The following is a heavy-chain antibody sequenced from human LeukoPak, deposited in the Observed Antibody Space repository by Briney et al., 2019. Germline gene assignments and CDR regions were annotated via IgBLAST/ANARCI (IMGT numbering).Heavy chain of an antibody. Sequence: SETLSLTCTVSGGSISSYYWSWIRQPPGKGLEWIGYIYYSGSTYYNPSLKSRVTISVDTSKNQFSLKLSSVTAADTAVYYCARGITILLWFGESYFDYWGQGTLVTVSS. CDR3: ARGITILLWFGESYFDY. J-gene: IGHJ4*02. CDR2: IYYSGST. D-gene: IGHD3-10*01. CDR1: GGSISSYY. V-gene: IGHV4-59*12.